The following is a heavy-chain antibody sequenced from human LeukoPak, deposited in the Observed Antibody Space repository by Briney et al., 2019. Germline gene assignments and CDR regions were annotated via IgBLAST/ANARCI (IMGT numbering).Heavy chain of an antibody. Sequence: GGSLRLSCAASGFTFSSYGMHWVRQAPGKGLEWVAFIRYDGSNKYYADSVKGRFTISRDNSKNTLYLQMNSLRAEDTAVYYCARDLGRGAAGELDYWGQGTLVTVSS. CDR2: IRYDGSNK. J-gene: IGHJ4*02. CDR1: GFTFSSYG. CDR3: ARDLGRGAAGELDY. D-gene: IGHD1-26*01. V-gene: IGHV3-30*02.